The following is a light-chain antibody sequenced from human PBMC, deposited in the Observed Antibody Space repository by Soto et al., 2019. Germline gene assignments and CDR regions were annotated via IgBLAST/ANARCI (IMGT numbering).Light chain of an antibody. J-gene: IGKJ5*01. CDR1: QSLTNSF. CDR2: DTS. Sequence: ELVLTQSPGTLSLSPCERATLSCRASQSLTNSFIAWYQQRPGQAPGLLIYDTSSRASGIPDRFSGSGSGTDFTLTISRLETEDFAVFYCQQYGTSEIIFGQGTRLEIK. V-gene: IGKV3-20*01. CDR3: QQYGTSEII.